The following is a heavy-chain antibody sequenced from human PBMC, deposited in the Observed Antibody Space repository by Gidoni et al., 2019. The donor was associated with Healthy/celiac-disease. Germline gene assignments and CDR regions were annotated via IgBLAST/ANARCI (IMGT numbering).Heavy chain of an antibody. Sequence: QVQLVESGGGMVKLGGSLRLSREDAGVTFSVEYISWIRQDPGKGLEWVSYISSSGSTIYCADSVKGRFTISSDNAKNSLYLQMNSLRAEDTAVYYCARLQGYCSSTSCYGTDYYYYGMDVWGQGTTVTVSS. CDR3: ARLQGYCSSTSCYGTDYYYYGMDV. CDR1: GVTFSVEY. J-gene: IGHJ6*02. D-gene: IGHD2-2*01. V-gene: IGHV3-11*01. CDR2: ISSSGSTI.